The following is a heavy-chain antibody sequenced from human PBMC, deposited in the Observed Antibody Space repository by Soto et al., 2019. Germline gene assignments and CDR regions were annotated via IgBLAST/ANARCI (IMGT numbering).Heavy chain of an antibody. CDR3: ARRLIDNWTQGHAFDF. Sequence: QLQLQESGPGLVKPAETLSLKCAVSGGSVSSGNYFWGWIRQPPGKGLEWIGNIHYNGDTYYSPSLKSQVTMSVDTAPNQFSLRLTSVTAADTAAYYCARRLIDNWTQGHAFDFWGPGTLVTVSS. V-gene: IGHV4-39*01. J-gene: IGHJ3*01. D-gene: IGHD1-20*01. CDR1: GGSVSSGNYF. CDR2: IHYNGDT.